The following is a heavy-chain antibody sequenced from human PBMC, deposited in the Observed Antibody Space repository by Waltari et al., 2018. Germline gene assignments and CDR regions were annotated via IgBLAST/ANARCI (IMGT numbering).Heavy chain of an antibody. J-gene: IGHJ6*02. V-gene: IGHV3-73*01. CDR1: GFTFVAST. CDR2: SRNKPNNFAT. Sequence: EVQLVESGGGLVQPGGSLKLSCAASGFTFVASTVHWVRQASGKGLEWVGRSRNKPNNFATAYAASVKGRFIISRDDSKNTAYLQMNSLKTEDTAVYYCTRVDLVGDPTLGNFYYYGMDVWGQGTTVTVSS. D-gene: IGHD1-26*01. CDR3: TRVDLVGDPTLGNFYYYGMDV.